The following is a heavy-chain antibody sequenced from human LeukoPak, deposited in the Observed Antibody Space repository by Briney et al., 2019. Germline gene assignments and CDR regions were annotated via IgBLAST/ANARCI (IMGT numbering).Heavy chain of an antibody. Sequence: SETLSLTCTVSGGSISSYYWIWIRQPPGKGLEYIGYIYFSGSTNYNPSLKSRVTISVDTSKNQFSLKLSSVTAADTAVYYCARYGGKGWLWFDYWGQGTLVTVSS. D-gene: IGHD3-9*01. CDR3: ARYGGKGWLWFDY. J-gene: IGHJ4*02. CDR2: IYFSGST. V-gene: IGHV4-59*01. CDR1: GGSISSYY.